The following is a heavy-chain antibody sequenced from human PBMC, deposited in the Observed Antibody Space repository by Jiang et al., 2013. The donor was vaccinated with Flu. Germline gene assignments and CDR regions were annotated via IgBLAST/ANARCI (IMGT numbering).Heavy chain of an antibody. Sequence: SGAEVKKPGSSVKVSCKASGGTFSSYAISWVRQAPGQGLEWMGGIIPIFGTANYAQKFQGRVTITADKSTSTAYMELSSLRSEDTAVYYCARDGETGTVRDWYFDLWGRGTLVTVSS. CDR3: ARDGETGTVRDWYFDL. CDR1: GGTFSSYA. D-gene: IGHD1-1*01. CDR2: IIPIFGTA. V-gene: IGHV1-69*06. J-gene: IGHJ2*01.